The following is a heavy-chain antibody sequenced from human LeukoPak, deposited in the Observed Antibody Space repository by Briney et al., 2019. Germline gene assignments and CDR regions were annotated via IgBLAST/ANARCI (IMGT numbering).Heavy chain of an antibody. CDR3: ASSMAYNCLDY. D-gene: IGHD5-24*01. CDR1: GFAFSSFG. J-gene: IGHJ4*02. Sequence: GGSLRLSCAASGFAFSSFGMHWVRQAPGEGLEWVAVIWNDGSNNYYADFVKGRFTISRDNAKNTLYLQMNSLRPEDTAVYYCASSMAYNCLDYWGQGTLVTVSS. V-gene: IGHV3-33*01. CDR2: IWNDGSNN.